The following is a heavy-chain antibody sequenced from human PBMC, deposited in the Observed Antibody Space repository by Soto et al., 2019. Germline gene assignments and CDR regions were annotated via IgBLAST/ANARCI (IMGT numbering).Heavy chain of an antibody. J-gene: IGHJ4*02. Sequence: ESVGGVVQPGRSLRLSCAASAVTFTGYGMHWVRQAPGKGLEWVAVIRFDGSNIYYADSVKGRFTISRDNARNMLYLQMNSLRAEDTAVYYCVRDGVGSTAYFGYFDYWGLGTLVTVSS. CDR3: VRDGVGSTAYFGYFDY. D-gene: IGHD1-26*01. CDR2: IRFDGSNI. CDR1: AVTFTGYG. V-gene: IGHV3-33*01.